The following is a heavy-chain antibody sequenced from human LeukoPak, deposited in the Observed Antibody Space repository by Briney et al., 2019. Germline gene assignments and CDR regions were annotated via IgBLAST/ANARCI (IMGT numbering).Heavy chain of an antibody. CDR2: IYYSGST. Sequence: PSETLSPTCTVSGGSINNYYWSWIRQTPEKGLEWIGYIYYSGSTNYNPSLKSRVTISVDTSKNQFSLKLSSVTAADTAVYYCARRSDILTGYYTSDAFDIWGQGTMVTVSS. J-gene: IGHJ3*02. D-gene: IGHD3-9*01. CDR1: GGSINNYY. V-gene: IGHV4-59*01. CDR3: ARRSDILTGYYTSDAFDI.